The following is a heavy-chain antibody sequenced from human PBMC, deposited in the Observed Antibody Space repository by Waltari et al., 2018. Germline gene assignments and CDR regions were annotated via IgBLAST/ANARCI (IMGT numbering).Heavy chain of an antibody. V-gene: IGHV3-23*01. CDR1: GITIVDYA. CDR2: IRGGGRGT. J-gene: IGHJ3*01. D-gene: IGHD6-19*01. CDR3: LKPHVAVAGVDAFDV. Sequence: EVRLLESGGGLVQPGGSLRLSCAASGITIVDYAMTWARQAPGRGPEWVASIRGGGRGTYYADSVKGRFTISRDTSTNTVYLQLNSLRAEDTAVYYCLKPHVAVAGVDAFDVWGPGTLVTVSS.